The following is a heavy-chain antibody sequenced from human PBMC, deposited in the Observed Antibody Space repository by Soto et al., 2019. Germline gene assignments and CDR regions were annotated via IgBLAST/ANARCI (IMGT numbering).Heavy chain of an antibody. CDR3: VRSRQMESGNDYGLDV. V-gene: IGHV4-30-4*01. Sequence: QVQLQESGSGLVKPSQSLSLTCTVSGVSLNTADTWWSWIRQSPGKGLEFIGYYHSGGSTYYDASFRSRVIISADTSNSQFSLQLSSVTVADTAVSFCVRSRQMESGNDYGLDVWGQGTMVTVSS. CDR2: YHSGGST. D-gene: IGHD1-1*01. J-gene: IGHJ6*02. CDR1: GVSLNTADTW.